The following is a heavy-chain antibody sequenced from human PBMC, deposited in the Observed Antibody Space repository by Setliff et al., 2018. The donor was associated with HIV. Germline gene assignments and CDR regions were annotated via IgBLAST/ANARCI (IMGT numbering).Heavy chain of an antibody. CDR1: GFTFSKYW. Sequence: GGSLRLSCVVSGFTFSKYWMSWVRQAPGKGLEWVANIKEDGSVKDYVDSVKGRFTISRDNAKNSLYLQVNSLRAEDTAVYYCTREDVGTAIYGAFDIWGLGTMVT. V-gene: IGHV3-7*01. CDR3: TREDVGTAIYGAFDI. J-gene: IGHJ3*02. D-gene: IGHD2-21*02. CDR2: IKEDGSVK.